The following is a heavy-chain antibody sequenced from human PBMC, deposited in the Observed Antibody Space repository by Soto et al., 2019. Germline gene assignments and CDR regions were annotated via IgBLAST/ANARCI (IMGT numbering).Heavy chain of an antibody. D-gene: IGHD3-3*02. CDR1: GGSITGSDW. CDR3: ANRPFFEWAPDYGLDF. V-gene: IGHV4-4*02. CDR2: IFHSGNT. Sequence: QMQLQESGPGLVKPSETLSLTCVVSGGSITGSDWWTWVRQSPEKGLEWIGEIFHSGNTNYSPSLKSRVTISLDKSANQYSLKVNSVTAADTAIYYCANRPFFEWAPDYGLDFWGPGTTVIVSS. J-gene: IGHJ6*02.